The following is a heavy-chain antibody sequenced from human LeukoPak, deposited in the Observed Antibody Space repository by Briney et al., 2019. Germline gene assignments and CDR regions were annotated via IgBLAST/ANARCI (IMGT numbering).Heavy chain of an antibody. CDR2: IYDSGST. Sequence: SETLSLTCTVSGGSISSYYWSWIRQSPGKGLEWIGYIYDSGSTNYNPSLKSRVTISVDTSKNQFSLRLSSVTAADTAVYYCARGGVGGRSGFDAFDIWGQGTMVTVSS. D-gene: IGHD1-26*01. CDR1: GGSISSYY. J-gene: IGHJ3*02. CDR3: ARGGVGGRSGFDAFDI. V-gene: IGHV4-59*08.